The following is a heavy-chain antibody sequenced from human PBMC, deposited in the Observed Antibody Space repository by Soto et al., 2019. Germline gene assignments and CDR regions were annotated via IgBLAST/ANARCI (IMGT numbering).Heavy chain of an antibody. Sequence: GASVKVSCKASGYTFSGYYMYWVRQAPGQGLEWMGWINPNSGGTNYGQKFQGRVTMTRDTSISTAYMELSRLRSDDTAVYYCARDGEWIPRYYYYYNGMDVWGQGTTVPVSS. J-gene: IGHJ6*01. CDR2: INPNSGGT. V-gene: IGHV1-2*02. D-gene: IGHD5-18*01. CDR3: ARDGEWIPRYYYYYNGMDV. CDR1: GYTFSGYY.